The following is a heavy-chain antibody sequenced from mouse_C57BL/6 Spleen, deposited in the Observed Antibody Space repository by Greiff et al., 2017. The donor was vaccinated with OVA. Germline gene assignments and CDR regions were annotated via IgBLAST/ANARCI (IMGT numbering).Heavy chain of an antibody. Sequence: QVQLQQPGAELVRPGSSVKLSCKASGYTFTSYWMHWVTQRPIQGLEWIGNIDPSDSETHYNQKFKDKATLTVDKSSSTAYMQLSSLTSEDSAVYYGARTITTASGGYFDVWGTGTTVTVSS. J-gene: IGHJ1*03. CDR2: IDPSDSET. CDR3: ARTITTASGGYFDV. D-gene: IGHD1-2*01. V-gene: IGHV1-52*01. CDR1: GYTFTSYW.